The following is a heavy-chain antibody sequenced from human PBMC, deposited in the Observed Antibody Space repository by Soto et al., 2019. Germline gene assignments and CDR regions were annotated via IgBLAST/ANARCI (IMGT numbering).Heavy chain of an antibody. CDR2: IYPGDSDT. D-gene: IGHD3-10*01. J-gene: IGHJ5*02. Sequence: EXLKISCKGSGYXCTSYLLVWVRHMPGKGLEWMGIIYPGDSDTRCSPSFQGQVTISAYKSISTAYLQWSSLKASDTEMYYCPRRVRYYGSGSYSDWFDPWGQGTLVTSPQ. CDR3: PRRVRYYGSGSYSDWFDP. V-gene: IGHV5-51*01. CDR1: GYXCTSYL.